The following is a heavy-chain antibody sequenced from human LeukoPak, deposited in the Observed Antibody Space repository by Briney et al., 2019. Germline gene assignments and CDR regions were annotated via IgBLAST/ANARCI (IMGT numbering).Heavy chain of an antibody. V-gene: IGHV1-69*05. D-gene: IGHD1-14*01. Sequence: ASVKVSCKASGGTFSSYAIGWVRQAPGQGLGWMGRFIPIFGTANYAQKFQGRVTITTDECTSTAYMELSSLRSEDTAVYYCARSGIISSFYYYMDVWGKGTTVTVSS. CDR3: ARSGIISSFYYYMDV. CDR2: FIPIFGTA. CDR1: GGTFSSYA. J-gene: IGHJ6*03.